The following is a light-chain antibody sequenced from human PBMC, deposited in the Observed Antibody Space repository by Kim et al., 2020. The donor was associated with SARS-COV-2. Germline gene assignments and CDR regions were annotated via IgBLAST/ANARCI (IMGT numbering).Light chain of an antibody. CDR3: GTWDNSLSTGV. Sequence: GQKVTISCSGSSSIIGTNYGSWYHHLPGTAPKLLIYDTNERPSAIPDRFSGSRSGTSATLDIIGLQTGDEADYYCGTWDNSLSTGVFGGGTQLTVL. J-gene: IGLJ3*02. CDR1: SSIIGTNY. CDR2: DTN. V-gene: IGLV1-51*01.